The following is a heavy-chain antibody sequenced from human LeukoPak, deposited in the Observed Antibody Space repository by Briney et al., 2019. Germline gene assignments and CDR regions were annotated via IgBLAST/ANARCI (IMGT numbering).Heavy chain of an antibody. V-gene: IGHV3-64*01. D-gene: IGHD1-20*01. J-gene: IGHJ4*02. CDR3: ARDFGLTGKVDY. CDR2: ISSNGGST. Sequence: PGGSLRLSCSASGFPFSRYAMHWVRQAPGKGLESVSAISSNGGSTYYANSVKGRFTIPRDNSKNTLYLQMGSLRAEDLAVYYCARDFGLTGKVDYWGQGTLVTVSS. CDR1: GFPFSRYA.